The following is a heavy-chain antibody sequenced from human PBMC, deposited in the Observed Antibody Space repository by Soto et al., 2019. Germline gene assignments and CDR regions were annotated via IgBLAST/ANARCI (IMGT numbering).Heavy chain of an antibody. CDR1: GFTFSSYG. CDR2: IWYDGSNK. Sequence: GSLRLSCAASGFTFSSYGMHWVRQAPGKGLEWVAVIWYDGSNKYYADSVKGRFTISRDNSKNTLYLQMNSLRAEDTAVYYCARTTYGDYGSFDYWGQGTLVTVS. CDR3: ARTTYGDYGSFDY. V-gene: IGHV3-33*01. J-gene: IGHJ4*02. D-gene: IGHD4-17*01.